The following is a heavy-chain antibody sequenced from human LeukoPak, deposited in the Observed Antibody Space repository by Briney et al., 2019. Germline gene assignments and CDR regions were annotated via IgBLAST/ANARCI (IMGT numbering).Heavy chain of an antibody. CDR3: ARSLAEDYLDV. CDR1: GVSISSSSYY. Sequence: PSETLSLTCSVSGVSISSSSYYWGWIRQPPGKGLEWIGSSYYNGGTYYNPSLKSRVTISVDTSNNQFSLRLSSVTAADTAVYYCARSLAEDYLDVWGKGTTVTISS. J-gene: IGHJ6*03. D-gene: IGHD3-3*02. V-gene: IGHV4-39*01. CDR2: SYYNGGT.